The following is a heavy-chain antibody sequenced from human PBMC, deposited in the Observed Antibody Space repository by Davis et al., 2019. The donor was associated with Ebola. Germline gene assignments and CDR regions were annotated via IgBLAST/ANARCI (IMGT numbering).Heavy chain of an antibody. Sequence: SGPTLVKPTQTLTLTCSFSGFSLRTTGLGVGWIRQPPGKALEWLALIYWDDDKRYSPSLRSRLTISKDTSKNQVVLTMTNMDPLDTATYYCAHKAYGSLANWFGPWGQGMLVTVAS. CDR2: IYWDDDK. D-gene: IGHD4-17*01. V-gene: IGHV2-5*02. CDR3: AHKAYGSLANWFGP. CDR1: GFSLRTTGLG. J-gene: IGHJ5*02.